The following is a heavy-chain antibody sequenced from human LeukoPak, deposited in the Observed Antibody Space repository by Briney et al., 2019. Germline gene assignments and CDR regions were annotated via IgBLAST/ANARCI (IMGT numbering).Heavy chain of an antibody. J-gene: IGHJ4*02. V-gene: IGHV3-23*01. Sequence: GGSLRLSCAASGFTFSSYAMSWVRQAPGKGLEWVSAISGSGGSTYYADSVKGRFTISRDNSKNTLYLQMNSLRAEDTAVYYCARLWEMATITPVGYWGQGTLVTVSS. CDR3: ARLWEMATITPVGY. D-gene: IGHD5-24*01. CDR1: GFTFSSYA. CDR2: ISGSGGST.